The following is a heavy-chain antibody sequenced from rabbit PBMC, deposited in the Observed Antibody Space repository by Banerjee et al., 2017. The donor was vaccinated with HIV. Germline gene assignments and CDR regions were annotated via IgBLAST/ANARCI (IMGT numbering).Heavy chain of an antibody. D-gene: IGHD6-1*01. CDR1: GFSFSSSYV. V-gene: IGHV1S40*01. CDR2: IETGSTGST. CDR3: ARTSIDNYDGDAHSL. Sequence: QSLEESGGDLVKPGASLTLTCTASGFSFSSSYVMCWVRQAPGKGLEWIARIETGSTGSTYYASWAKGRFTISKTSSTTVTLQMTSLTVADTATYFCARTSIDNYDGDAHSLWGPGTLVTVS. J-gene: IGHJ4*01.